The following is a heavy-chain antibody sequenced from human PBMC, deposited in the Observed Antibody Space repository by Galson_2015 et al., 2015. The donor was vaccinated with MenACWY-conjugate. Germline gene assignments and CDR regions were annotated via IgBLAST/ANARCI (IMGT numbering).Heavy chain of an antibody. CDR1: GFTFSSYW. CDR3: AKDWSVPYSTISYYFYMDV. CDR2: ISYDGSNE. D-gene: IGHD6-13*01. J-gene: IGHJ6*03. V-gene: IGHV3-30*18. Sequence: SLRLSCAASGFTFSSYWMHWVRQAPGKGLEWMAVISYDGSNESYADSVKGRFTISRDNSKNTLYLQMNSLRADDTAVYYCAKDWSVPYSTISYYFYMDVWGKGTTVTVS.